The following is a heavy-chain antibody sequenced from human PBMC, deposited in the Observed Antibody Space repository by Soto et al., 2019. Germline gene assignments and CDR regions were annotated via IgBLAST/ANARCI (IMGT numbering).Heavy chain of an antibody. CDR1: GGPISSYY. CDR2: ISYSGST. J-gene: IGHJ4*02. CDR3: ARQMTTLTTFDY. D-gene: IGHD4-17*01. V-gene: IGHV4-59*01. Sequence: ETLSLTCAVSGGPISSYYWSWIRQPPGKGLEWIGYISYSGSTNYNPSLKSRVTISVDTSKNQFSLKVSSVTAADTAVYYCARQMTTLTTFDYWGQGTLVTVSS.